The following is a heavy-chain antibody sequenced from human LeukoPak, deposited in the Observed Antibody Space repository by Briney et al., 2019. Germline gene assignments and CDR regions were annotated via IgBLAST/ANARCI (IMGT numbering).Heavy chain of an antibody. CDR2: ISSTGNPR. D-gene: IGHD3-22*01. J-gene: IGHJ4*02. CDR1: GLSFSDYS. Sequence: PGGPLRLSCTASGLSFSDYSMNWVRQAPGKGLEWISYISSTGNPRHYADSVKGRFTISRDNAKNSLYLQMNSLRAEDTAVYYCARDATYYYDSSGYLYWGQGTLVTVSS. V-gene: IGHV3-48*04. CDR3: ARDATYYYDSSGYLY.